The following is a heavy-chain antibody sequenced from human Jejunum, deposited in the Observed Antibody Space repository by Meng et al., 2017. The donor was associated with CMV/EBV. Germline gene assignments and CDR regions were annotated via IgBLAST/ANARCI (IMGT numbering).Heavy chain of an antibody. CDR3: ARGVPAATPYYKYLDY. J-gene: IGHJ4*02. D-gene: IGHD2-15*01. CDR1: SSSMDSYY. CDR2: IYDSERT. V-gene: IGHV4-30-4*01. Sequence: SSSMDSYYWSWLRQPPGKRLKWIGTIYDSERTYYNPSLKSRLTISVDTSKTQLSLKLSSVTAADTAIYYCARGVPAATPYYKYLDYWGPGTLVTVSS.